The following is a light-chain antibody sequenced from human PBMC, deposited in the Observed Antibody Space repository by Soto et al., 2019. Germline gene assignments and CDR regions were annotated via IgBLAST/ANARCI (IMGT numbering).Light chain of an antibody. Sequence: IVRTQSPAILSVSPASISTLSCRASQSVETFLAWFQQKAGQAPRLLIFGASTRAAGVPARFSGGGSGTKFTLIIDSLRSEDFAVYFCQQYHAWPPGTFGGGTKVDIK. V-gene: IGKV3-15*01. CDR2: GAS. J-gene: IGKJ4*01. CDR1: QSVETF. CDR3: QQYHAWPPGT.